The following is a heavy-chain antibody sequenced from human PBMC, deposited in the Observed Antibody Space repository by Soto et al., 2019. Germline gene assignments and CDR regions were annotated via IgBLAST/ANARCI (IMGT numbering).Heavy chain of an antibody. CDR1: GFTFRSYW. D-gene: IGHD3-10*01. CDR2: INEDGRII. V-gene: IGHV3-74*01. J-gene: IGHJ6*02. CDR3: ARATMAYYGMEV. Sequence: GGSLRLSCAASGFTFRSYWMHWVRQVPGKGLVWVSRINEDGRIINYADSLKGRFTISRDNAKNSLNLQMNSLRAEDTAVYYCARATMAYYGMEVWGQGTTVTVSS.